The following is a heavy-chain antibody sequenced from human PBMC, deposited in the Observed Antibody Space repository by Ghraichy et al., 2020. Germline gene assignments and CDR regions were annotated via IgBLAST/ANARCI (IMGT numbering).Heavy chain of an antibody. V-gene: IGHV4-59*01. Sequence: SETLSLTCTVSGGSISSYYCSWIRQPPGKGLEWIGYIYYSGSTNSNPSLKSRVTISVDTSKNQFSLKLSSVTAADTAVYYCARGNVGGYIPYDFDYWGQGTLVTVSS. J-gene: IGHJ4*02. D-gene: IGHD3-22*01. CDR1: GGSISSYY. CDR2: IYYSGST. CDR3: ARGNVGGYIPYDFDY.